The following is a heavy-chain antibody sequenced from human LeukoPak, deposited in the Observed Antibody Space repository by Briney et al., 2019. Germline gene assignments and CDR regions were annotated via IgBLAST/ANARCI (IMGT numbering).Heavy chain of an antibody. CDR2: IRSKAYGGTT. CDR3: TRVRGNSGWFVFDY. CDR1: GFTFGDYA. Sequence: SLRLSCTASGFTFGDYAMSWFRQAPGKGLEWVGFIRSKAYGGTTEYAASVKGRFTISRDDSKSIAYLQMNSLKTEDTAVYYCTRVRGNSGWFVFDYWGQGTLVTVSS. J-gene: IGHJ4*02. D-gene: IGHD6-19*01. V-gene: IGHV3-49*03.